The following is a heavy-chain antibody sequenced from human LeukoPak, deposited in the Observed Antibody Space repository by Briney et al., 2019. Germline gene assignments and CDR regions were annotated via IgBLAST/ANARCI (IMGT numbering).Heavy chain of an antibody. J-gene: IGHJ4*02. CDR3: ARANDSSGYYLNNFDY. CDR2: ISSSSSYT. CDR1: GFTVSDYY. D-gene: IGHD3-22*01. V-gene: IGHV3-11*06. Sequence: PGGSLRVSCAASGFTVSDYYMSWIRQAPGKGLEWVSYISSSSSYTNYADSVKGRFTISRDNAKNSLYLQMNSLRAEDTAVYYCARANDSSGYYLNNFDYWGQGTLVTVSS.